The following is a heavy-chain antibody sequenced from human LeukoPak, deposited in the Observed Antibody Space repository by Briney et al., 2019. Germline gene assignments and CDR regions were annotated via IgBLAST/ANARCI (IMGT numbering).Heavy chain of an antibody. CDR3: AKTWEPKFGFDY. CDR1: EFTFSAYG. CDR2: IRYDGSNK. D-gene: IGHD1-26*01. J-gene: IGHJ4*02. V-gene: IGHV3-30*02. Sequence: GGALRLSCAASEFTFSAYGMHWVRQDPGKGLDWVAFIRYDGSNKYYADSVKGRFAISKDNSRNTLYLLMNSLRPEDTAIYYCAKTWEPKFGFDYWGQGTLVTVSS.